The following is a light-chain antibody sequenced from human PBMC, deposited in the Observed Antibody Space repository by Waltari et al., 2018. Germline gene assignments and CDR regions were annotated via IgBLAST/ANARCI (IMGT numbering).Light chain of an antibody. Sequence: AIQMTQSPSSLSASVGDRVTITCRASQGIRNDLGWYQQKPGRAPKLLIYGASNLQGGVPSRFSGSESGTDFTLTISRLQPEDFATYYCLQDNNYPFTFGPGTKVDI. J-gene: IGKJ3*01. CDR2: GAS. CDR1: QGIRND. CDR3: LQDNNYPFT. V-gene: IGKV1-6*01.